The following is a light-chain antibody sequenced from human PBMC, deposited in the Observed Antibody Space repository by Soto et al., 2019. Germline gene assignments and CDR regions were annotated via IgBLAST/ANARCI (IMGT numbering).Light chain of an antibody. V-gene: IGKV3-11*01. CDR1: QSVSSY. CDR2: DAS. J-gene: IGKJ1*01. CDR3: QQRSNWPPWT. Sequence: EIVLTQSPATLSLSPGERATLSCRASQSVSSYLAWYQQKPGQAPRLLIYDASNRATGIPARFSCSGSGTSFAITLRSLEPEDFAVYYCQQRSNWPPWTFGQGTKVEIK.